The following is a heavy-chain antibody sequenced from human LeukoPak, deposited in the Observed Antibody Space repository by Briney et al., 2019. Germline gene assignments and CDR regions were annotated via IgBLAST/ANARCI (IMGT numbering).Heavy chain of an antibody. D-gene: IGHD3-10*01. CDR2: LYISGST. V-gene: IGHV4-4*07. CDR3: ARDLSGSLYFDY. Sequence: SETLSLTCTVSGASISSYYYNWTRQTAGRGLEWIGRLYISGSTDYNPSLKSRVTISVDTSNNQFSLNLNSVTAADTAVYFCARDLSGSLYFDYWGQGALVTVSS. CDR1: GASISSYY. J-gene: IGHJ4*02.